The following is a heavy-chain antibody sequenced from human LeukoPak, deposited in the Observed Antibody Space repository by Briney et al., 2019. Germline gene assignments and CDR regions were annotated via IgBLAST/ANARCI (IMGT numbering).Heavy chain of an antibody. J-gene: IGHJ6*03. CDR2: INHSGST. Sequence: SETLSLTCAVYGGSFSGYYWSWIRQPPGKGLEWIGEINHSGSTNYNPSLKSRVTISVDTSKNQFSLKLSSVTAADTAVYYCARDHRTDDYYYYYMDVWGKGTTVTVSS. CDR1: GGSFSGYY. V-gene: IGHV4-34*01. CDR3: ARDHRTDDYYYYYMDV.